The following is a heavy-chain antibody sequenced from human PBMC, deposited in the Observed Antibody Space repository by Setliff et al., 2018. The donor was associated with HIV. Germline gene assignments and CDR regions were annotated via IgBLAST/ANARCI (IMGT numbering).Heavy chain of an antibody. CDR3: ARDPAPSSSASYFQH. CDR1: GYTFTSYY. CDR2: INPSSGST. J-gene: IGHJ1*01. Sequence: ASVKVSCKASGYTFTSYYMHWVRQAPGQGLEWMGIINPSSGSTTYAQKLQGRVTMTRDTSTSTVYMELSSLSSEDTAVYYCARDPAPSSSASYFQHWGQGTPVTVSS. D-gene: IGHD6-6*01. V-gene: IGHV1-46*01.